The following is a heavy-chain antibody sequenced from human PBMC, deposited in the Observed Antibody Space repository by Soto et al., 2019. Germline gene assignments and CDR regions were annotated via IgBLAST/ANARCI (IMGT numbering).Heavy chain of an antibody. CDR2: IWYDGSNK. CDR1: GFTFSSYG. V-gene: IGHV3-33*01. D-gene: IGHD3-10*01. CDR3: ARDEGLGVNYYYYGMDV. Sequence: PGGSLRLSCAASGFTFSSYGMHWVRQAPGKGLEWVAVIWYDGSNKYYADSVKGRFTISRDNSKNTLYLQMNSLRAEDTAVYYWARDEGLGVNYYYYGMDVWGQGTTVTVSS. J-gene: IGHJ6*02.